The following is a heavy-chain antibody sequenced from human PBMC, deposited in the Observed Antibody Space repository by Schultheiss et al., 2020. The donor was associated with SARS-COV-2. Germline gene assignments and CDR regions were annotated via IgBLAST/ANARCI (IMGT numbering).Heavy chain of an antibody. CDR2: INPNSGGT. D-gene: IGHD6-13*01. J-gene: IGHJ4*02. CDR1: GYTFTSYG. V-gene: IGHV1-18*01. Sequence: ASVKVSCKASGYTFTSYGISWVRQAPGQGLEWMGWINPNSGGTNYAQKLQGRVTMTTDTSTSTAYMELRSLRSDDTAVYYCARLRSSSWYGRGNYFDYWGQGTLVTVSS. CDR3: ARLRSSSWYGRGNYFDY.